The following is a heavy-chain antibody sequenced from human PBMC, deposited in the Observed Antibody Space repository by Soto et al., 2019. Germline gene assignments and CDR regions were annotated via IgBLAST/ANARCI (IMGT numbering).Heavy chain of an antibody. D-gene: IGHD6-19*01. CDR1: GFSLSTTSVG. Sequence: QIILKESGPTLVKPTQTLTLTCSFSGFSLSTTSVGVGWIRQPPGKALEWLALIYWDGDKRYSPSQKRRLTITKDTSKNQVVLTMTNMDPVDTGTYYCVDMPPQQWMSFSVWGQGTMVIVSS. J-gene: IGHJ3*01. CDR2: IYWDGDK. V-gene: IGHV2-5*04. CDR3: VDMPPQQWMSFSV.